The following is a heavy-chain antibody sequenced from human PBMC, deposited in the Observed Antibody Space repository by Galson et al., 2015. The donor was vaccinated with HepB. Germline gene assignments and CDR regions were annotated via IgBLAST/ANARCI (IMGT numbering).Heavy chain of an antibody. J-gene: IGHJ4*02. CDR1: GFTFSSYA. Sequence: SLRLSCAASGFTFSSYAMHWVRQAPGKGLEWVAVISYDGSNKYYADSVKGRFTISRDNSKNTLYLQMNSLRAEDTAVYYCARNGPGDGYNWDYWGQGTLVTVSS. V-gene: IGHV3-30-3*01. CDR2: ISYDGSNK. CDR3: ARNGPGDGYNWDY. D-gene: IGHD5-24*01.